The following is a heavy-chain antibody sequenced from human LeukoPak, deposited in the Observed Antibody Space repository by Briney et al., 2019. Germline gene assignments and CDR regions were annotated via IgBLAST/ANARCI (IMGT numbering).Heavy chain of an antibody. Sequence: PGGSLRLSCAASGFTFSSYSMNWVRQAPGKGLEWVSYISSSSSTIYYADSVKGRFTISRDNAKNSLYLQMNSLRAEDTAVYYCARVAWGSAADAFDIWGQGTMVTVSS. CDR3: ARVAWGSAADAFDI. D-gene: IGHD3-16*01. J-gene: IGHJ3*02. CDR1: GFTFSSYS. CDR2: ISSSSSTI. V-gene: IGHV3-48*01.